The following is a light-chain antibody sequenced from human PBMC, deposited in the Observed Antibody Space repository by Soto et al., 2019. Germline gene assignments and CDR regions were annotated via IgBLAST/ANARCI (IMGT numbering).Light chain of an antibody. CDR2: GAS. CDR3: QHYKPWPLS. Sequence: ETVMTQSPATLSVSPGERAYLSCMASQSVGNYLAWYQQKPGQAPRLLIYGASSRATGIPDRFSGSGSGTDFTLTISSLEPEDFAVYYCQHYKPWPLSFGGGTKVDIK. V-gene: IGKV3D-15*01. CDR1: QSVGNY. J-gene: IGKJ4*01.